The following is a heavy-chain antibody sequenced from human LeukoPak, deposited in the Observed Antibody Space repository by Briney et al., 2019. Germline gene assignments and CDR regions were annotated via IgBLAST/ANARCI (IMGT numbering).Heavy chain of an antibody. CDR2: INHSGST. Sequence: TSETQSLTCTVSGGSISSYYWSWIRQPPGKGLEWIGEINHSGSTNYNPSLKSRVTISVDTSKNQFSLKLSSVTAADTAVYYCARARSGSYYWEYFQHWGQGTLVTVSS. J-gene: IGHJ1*01. CDR1: GGSISSYY. CDR3: ARARSGSYYWEYFQH. D-gene: IGHD1-26*01. V-gene: IGHV4-34*01.